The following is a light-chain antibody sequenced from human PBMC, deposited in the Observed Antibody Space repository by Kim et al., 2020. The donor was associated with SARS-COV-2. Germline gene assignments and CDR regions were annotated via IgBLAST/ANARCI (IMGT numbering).Light chain of an antibody. CDR3: QQYQSYPVT. V-gene: IGKV1-16*02. Sequence: ASGGDRVTMTRRASQDIKNNLVWVQQEPGKAPRSLIDAASSLQSGVPTKCSGGGCGTDSTHTISSLQAEDFASYYSQQYQSYPVTFGQGTRLEIK. CDR1: QDIKNN. CDR2: AAS. J-gene: IGKJ5*01.